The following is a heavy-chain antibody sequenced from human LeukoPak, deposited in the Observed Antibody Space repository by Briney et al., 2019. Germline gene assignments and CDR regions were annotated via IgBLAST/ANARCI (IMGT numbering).Heavy chain of an antibody. Sequence: GGSLRLSCVASGFTVGATDMYWVRRAPGKRLEWVAVLKHDDEIHYMDSVRGRFAISRDNSKNTLLLDMDGLRPEDTATYYCTKIGPVSGTIDYWGQGTLVTVSS. CDR2: LKHDDEI. V-gene: IGHV3-30*18. CDR1: GFTVGATD. D-gene: IGHD1-26*01. J-gene: IGHJ4*02. CDR3: TKIGPVSGTIDY.